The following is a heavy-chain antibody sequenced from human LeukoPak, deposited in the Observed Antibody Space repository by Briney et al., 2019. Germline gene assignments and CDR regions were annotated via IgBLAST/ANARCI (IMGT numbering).Heavy chain of an antibody. Sequence: GGSLRLSCAASGFTFDDYAMHWVRQAPGKGLEWVSGISWNSGSIGYADSVKGRFTISRDNAKNSLYLQMNSLRAEDTALYYCAKDTAAGTTIYYYYGMDVWGQGTTVTVSS. CDR1: GFTFDDYA. J-gene: IGHJ6*02. D-gene: IGHD6-13*01. CDR3: AKDTAAGTTIYYYYGMDV. V-gene: IGHV3-9*01. CDR2: ISWNSGSI.